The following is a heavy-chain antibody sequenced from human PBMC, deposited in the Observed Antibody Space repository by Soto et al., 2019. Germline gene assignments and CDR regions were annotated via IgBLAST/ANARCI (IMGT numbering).Heavy chain of an antibody. D-gene: IGHD3-22*01. CDR2: IRSKAYGGTT. Sequence: GSLRLSCTASGFTFGDYAMSWVRQAPGKGLEWVGFIRSKAYGGTTEYAASVKGRFTISRDDSKSIAYLQMNSLKTEDTAVYYCTSAPTYYYDSSAPPRGSYFDYWGQGTLVTVSS. CDR3: TSAPTYYYDSSAPPRGSYFDY. V-gene: IGHV3-49*04. J-gene: IGHJ4*02. CDR1: GFTFGDYA.